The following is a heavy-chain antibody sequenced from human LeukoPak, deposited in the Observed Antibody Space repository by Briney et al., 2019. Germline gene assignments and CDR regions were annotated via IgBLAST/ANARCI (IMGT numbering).Heavy chain of an antibody. CDR3: AKDDLAYCGGDCYSNTDY. V-gene: IGHV3-30*02. CDR2: IRYDGSNK. J-gene: IGHJ4*02. Sequence: GGSLRLSCAASGFTFSSYGMHWVRQAPGRGLEWVAFIRYDGSNKYYADSVKGRFTISRDNSKNTQYLQMNSLRAEDTAVYYCAKDDLAYCGGDCYSNTDYWGQGTLVTVSS. D-gene: IGHD2-21*01. CDR1: GFTFSSYG.